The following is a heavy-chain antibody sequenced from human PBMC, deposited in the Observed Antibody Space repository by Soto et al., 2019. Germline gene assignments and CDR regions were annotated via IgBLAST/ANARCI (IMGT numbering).Heavy chain of an antibody. V-gene: IGHV3-23*01. D-gene: IGHD6-19*01. CDR2: ISGSGGST. Sequence: PGGSLRLSCAASGFTFSIYAMSWVRHAPGKGLEWVSAISGSGGSTYYADSVKGRFTISRDNSKNTLYLQMNSLRAEDTAVYYCAKVAVAGIYFQHWGQGTLVTVSS. CDR1: GFTFSIYA. J-gene: IGHJ1*01. CDR3: AKVAVAGIYFQH.